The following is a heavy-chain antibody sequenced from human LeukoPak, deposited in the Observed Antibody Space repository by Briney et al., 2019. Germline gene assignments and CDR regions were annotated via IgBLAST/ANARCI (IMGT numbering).Heavy chain of an antibody. Sequence: ASVKVSCKASGYTFTAYYMHWVRQAPGQGLEWMGWINPNTAVINYAPKFQGRVTMTRATSISTAYMELSSLRSEDTAVYYCAREDPIPAAAFDYWGQGTLVTVSS. CDR1: GYTFTAYY. CDR2: INPNTAVI. V-gene: IGHV1-2*02. D-gene: IGHD2-2*01. CDR3: AREDPIPAAAFDY. J-gene: IGHJ4*02.